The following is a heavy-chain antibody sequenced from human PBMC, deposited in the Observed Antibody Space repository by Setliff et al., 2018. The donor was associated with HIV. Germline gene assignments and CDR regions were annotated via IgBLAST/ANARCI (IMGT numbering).Heavy chain of an antibody. J-gene: IGHJ4*02. CDR2: IYHSGST. CDR3: ARGTHGDFDY. V-gene: IGHV4-38-2*01. D-gene: IGHD4-17*01. Sequence: PSETLSLTCAVSGYSISSGYYWGWIRQPPGKGLEWIANIYHSGSTYYNPSLKSRVTISLDTSKNHFSLKLSSVTAADTAVYYCARGTHGDFDYWGQGTLVTVSS. CDR1: GYSISSGYY.